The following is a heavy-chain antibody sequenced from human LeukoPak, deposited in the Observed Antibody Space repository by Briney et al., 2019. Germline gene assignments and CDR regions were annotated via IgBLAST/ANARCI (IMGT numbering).Heavy chain of an antibody. CDR1: GYTFTGYY. D-gene: IGHD4-11*01. CDR2: INPNSGGT. V-gene: IGHV1-2*02. CDR3: ARVGDYSNYGWFDP. J-gene: IGHJ5*02. Sequence: SVKVSCKASGYTFTGYYMHWVRQAPGQGREWMGWINPNSGGTNYAQKFQGRVTMTRDTTISTAYMELSRLRSDDTAVYYCARVGDYSNYGWFDPWGQGTLVTVSS.